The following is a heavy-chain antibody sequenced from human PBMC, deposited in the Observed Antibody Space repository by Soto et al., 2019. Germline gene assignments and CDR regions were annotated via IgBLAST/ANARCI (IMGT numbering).Heavy chain of an antibody. CDR1: GGSISSYY. CDR3: ARDRGYACTNGVCNSPYFDY. D-gene: IGHD2-8*01. V-gene: IGHV4-59*01. CDR2: IYYSGST. Sequence: SETLSLTCTVSGGSISSYYWSWIRQPPGKGLEWIGYIYYSGSTNYNPSLKSRVTISVDTSKNQFSLKLSSVTAADTAIYYCARDRGYACTNGVCNSPYFDYWGQGTLVTVSS. J-gene: IGHJ4*02.